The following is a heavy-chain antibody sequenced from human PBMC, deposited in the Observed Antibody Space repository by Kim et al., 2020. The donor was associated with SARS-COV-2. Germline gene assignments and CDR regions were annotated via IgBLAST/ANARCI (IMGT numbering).Heavy chain of an antibody. CDR2: IYYSGST. CDR3: ARGYDILTGRATFDI. D-gene: IGHD3-9*01. V-gene: IGHV4-59*01. J-gene: IGHJ3*02. Sequence: SETLSLTCTVSGGSISSYYWSWIRQPPGKGLEWIGYIYYSGSTHYNPSLKSQVTISVDTSKNQFSLKLSSVTAADTALYYCARGYDILTGRATFDIWGQGKMVTVSS. CDR1: GGSISSYY.